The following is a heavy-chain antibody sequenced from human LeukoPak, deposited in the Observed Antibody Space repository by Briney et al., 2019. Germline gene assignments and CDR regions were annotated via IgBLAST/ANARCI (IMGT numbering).Heavy chain of an antibody. CDR3: VKEDYYDSSGYYPLGF. CDR2: ISDSGGGA. Sequence: GGFLRLSCAASGFTFSTYAMSWVRQAPGKGLEWVSAISDSGGGAYYADSAKGRFTISRDNSKSTLYLQMNSLRVEDTALYYCVKEDYYDSSGYYPLGFWGQGTLVTVTS. CDR1: GFTFSTYA. V-gene: IGHV3-23*01. J-gene: IGHJ4*02. D-gene: IGHD3-22*01.